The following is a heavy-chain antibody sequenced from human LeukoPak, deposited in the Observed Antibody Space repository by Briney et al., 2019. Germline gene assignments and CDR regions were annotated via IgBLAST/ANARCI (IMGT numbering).Heavy chain of an antibody. Sequence: PGGSLRLSCAASGFTFSSYGMHWVRQAPGKGLEWVAVIWYDGSNKYYADSVKGRFTISRDNSKNTLYLQMNSLRAEDTAVYYSARDGGDGYNMYYFDYWGQGTLVTVSS. CDR1: GFTFSSYG. J-gene: IGHJ4*02. CDR3: ARDGGDGYNMYYFDY. V-gene: IGHV3-33*01. D-gene: IGHD5-24*01. CDR2: IWYDGSNK.